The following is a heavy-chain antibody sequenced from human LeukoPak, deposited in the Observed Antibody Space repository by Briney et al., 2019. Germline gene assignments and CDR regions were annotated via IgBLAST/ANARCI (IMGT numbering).Heavy chain of an antibody. D-gene: IGHD3-16*02. CDR3: ASVYDYVWGSNRPNWFDY. CDR1: GYTFTSYG. Sequence: APVKVSCKASGYTFTSYGINWVRQATGQGLEWMGWMNANSGNTGYAQKFQGRVTMTTNTSISTAYMELSSLRSEDTAVYYCASVYDYVWGSNRPNWFDYWGQGTLVTVSS. V-gene: IGHV1-8*01. CDR2: MNANSGNT. J-gene: IGHJ5*01.